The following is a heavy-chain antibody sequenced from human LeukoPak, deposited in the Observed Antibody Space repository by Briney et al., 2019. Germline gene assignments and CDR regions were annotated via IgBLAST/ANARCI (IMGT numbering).Heavy chain of an antibody. D-gene: IGHD4-17*01. Sequence: SETLSLTCTVSGGSISSYYWSWIRQPPGKGLEWIGYIYYSGSTNYNPSLKSRVTISVDTSKNQFSLKLSSVTAADTAVYYCARDQDYGDYGAFDIWGQGTVVTVSS. CDR3: ARDQDYGDYGAFDI. V-gene: IGHV4-59*01. J-gene: IGHJ3*02. CDR1: GGSISSYY. CDR2: IYYSGST.